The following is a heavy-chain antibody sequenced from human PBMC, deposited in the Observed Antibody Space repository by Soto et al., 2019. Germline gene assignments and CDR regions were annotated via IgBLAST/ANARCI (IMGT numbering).Heavy chain of an antibody. Sequence: QVQLQESGPGLVKPSQTLSLTCTVSGGSLSSAGYYWSWVRQHPGMGLEWIGDIYSGNTYYNPSLRSRLTISIHTSKNQFSLMLSSVTAADTAVYYCARGTGAAVRPVYFDYWGQGALVTVSS. CDR1: GGSLSSAGYY. V-gene: IGHV4-31*03. CDR3: ARGTGAAVRPVYFDY. D-gene: IGHD6-13*01. J-gene: IGHJ4*02. CDR2: IYSGNT.